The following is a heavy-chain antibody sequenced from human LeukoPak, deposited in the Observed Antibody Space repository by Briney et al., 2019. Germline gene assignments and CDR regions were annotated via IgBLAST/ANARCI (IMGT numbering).Heavy chain of an antibody. J-gene: IGHJ6*02. D-gene: IGHD3-3*01. CDR1: GFTFSSYA. Sequence: GGSLRLSCAASGFTFSSYAMSWVRQAPGKGLEWVSAISGSGGSTYYADSVKGRFTISRDNSKNTLYLQMDSLRAEDTAVYYCAKSIYDYDFWSGYYINYYYGMDVWGQGTTVTVSS. CDR2: ISGSGGST. V-gene: IGHV3-23*01. CDR3: AKSIYDYDFWSGYYINYYYGMDV.